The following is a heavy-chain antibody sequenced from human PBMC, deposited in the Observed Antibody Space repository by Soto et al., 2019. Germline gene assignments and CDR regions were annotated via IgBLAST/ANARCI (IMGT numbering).Heavy chain of an antibody. CDR2: ISCGGAST. CDR1: GFTFSSYW. D-gene: IGHD1-1*01. J-gene: IGHJ4*02. V-gene: IGHV3-23*01. Sequence: PGGSLRLSCAASGFTFSSYWMHWVRQAPGKGLVWVGAISCGGASTYYADSVKGRFTISRDNSNNTLYLQVNSLRAEDTAVYYCANHAYNSFHXWGQGTMVTVSX. CDR3: ANHAYNSFHX.